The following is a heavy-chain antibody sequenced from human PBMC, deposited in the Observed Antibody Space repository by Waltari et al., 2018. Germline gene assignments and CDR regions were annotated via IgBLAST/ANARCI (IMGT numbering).Heavy chain of an antibody. CDR1: GGTFSSYA. D-gene: IGHD2-2*01. CDR3: ASPRYCSSTSCYAHYYYMDV. Sequence: QVQLVQSGAEVKKPGSSVKVSCKASGGTFSSYAISWVRQAPGQGLEWMGGIIPIFGTTNYAQKFQGRVTITADESTSTAYMELSSLRSEDTAVYYCASPRYCSSTSCYAHYYYMDVWGKGTTVTVSS. V-gene: IGHV1-69*01. CDR2: IIPIFGTT. J-gene: IGHJ6*03.